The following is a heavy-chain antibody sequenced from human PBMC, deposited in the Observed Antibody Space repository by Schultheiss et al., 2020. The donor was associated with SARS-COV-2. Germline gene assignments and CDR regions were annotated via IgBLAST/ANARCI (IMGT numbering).Heavy chain of an antibody. D-gene: IGHD1-26*01. CDR3: AKDPRISSSSGGSWFDP. CDR2: ISGSGGST. CDR1: GFTFSSYA. V-gene: IGHV3-23*01. Sequence: GGSLRLSCAASGFTFSSYAMIWVRQAPGKGLEWVSAISGSGGSTYYADSVKGRFTISRDNSKNTLYLQMNSLRAEDTAVYYCAKDPRISSSSGGSWFDPWGQGTLVTVSS. J-gene: IGHJ5*02.